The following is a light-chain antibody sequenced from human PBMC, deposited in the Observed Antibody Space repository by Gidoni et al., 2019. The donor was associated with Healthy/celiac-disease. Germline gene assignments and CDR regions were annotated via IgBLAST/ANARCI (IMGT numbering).Light chain of an antibody. CDR3: CSYAGSSTVV. J-gene: IGLJ2*01. CDR1: SSDVGSYNL. CDR2: EGS. Sequence: QSALTQPASVSGSPGQSITISCTGTSSDVGSYNLVSWYQQHPGEAPKLMIYEGSKRPSGVSNRFSGSKSGNTASLTISGLQAEDEADYYCCSYAGSSTVVFGGGTTLTVL. V-gene: IGLV2-23*01.